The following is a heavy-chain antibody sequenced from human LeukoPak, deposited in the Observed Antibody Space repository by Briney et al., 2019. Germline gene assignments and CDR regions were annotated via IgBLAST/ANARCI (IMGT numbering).Heavy chain of an antibody. CDR3: ARDSFLEWLSGKGPIGEFDY. D-gene: IGHD3-3*01. J-gene: IGHJ4*02. CDR2: IWYDGSNK. CDR1: GFTFSSYG. Sequence: GGSLRLSCAASGFTFSSYGMHWVRQAPGKGLEWVAVIWYDGSNKYYADSVKGRFTITRDNSKNTLYLQMNSLRAEDTAVYYCARDSFLEWLSGKGPIGEFDYWGQGTLVTVSS. V-gene: IGHV3-33*01.